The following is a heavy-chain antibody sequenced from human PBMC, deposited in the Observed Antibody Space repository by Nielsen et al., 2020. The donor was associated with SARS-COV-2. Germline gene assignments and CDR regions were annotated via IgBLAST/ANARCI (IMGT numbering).Heavy chain of an antibody. CDR1: GFTFSSYG. D-gene: IGHD1-26*01. Sequence: GESLKISCAASGFTFSSYGMHWVRQAPGKGLEWVAVIWYDGSNKYYADSVKGRFTISRDNSKNTLYLQMNSLRAEDTAVYYCARPRGGSYYGDFDYWGQGTLVTVSS. CDR2: IWYDGSNK. J-gene: IGHJ4*02. V-gene: IGHV3-30*19. CDR3: ARPRGGSYYGDFDY.